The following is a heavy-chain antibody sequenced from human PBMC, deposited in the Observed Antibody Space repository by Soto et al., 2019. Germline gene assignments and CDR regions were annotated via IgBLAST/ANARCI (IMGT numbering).Heavy chain of an antibody. V-gene: IGHV4-34*01. J-gene: IGHJ5*02. Sequence: KPSETLSLTCAVXGGSFSGYYWSWIRQPPGKGLEWIGEINHSGSTNYNPSLKSRVTISVDTSKNQSSLKLSSVTAADTAVYYCARRGYXPHNWFDPWGQGTLVTVSS. CDR1: GGSFSGYY. CDR2: INHSGST. CDR3: ARRGYXPHNWFDP. D-gene: IGHD6-13*01.